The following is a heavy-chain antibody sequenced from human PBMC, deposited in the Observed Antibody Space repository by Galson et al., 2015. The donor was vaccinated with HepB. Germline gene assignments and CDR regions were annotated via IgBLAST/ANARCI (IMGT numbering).Heavy chain of an antibody. D-gene: IGHD6-6*01. V-gene: IGHV3-30*04. Sequence: SLRLSCAVSGFTFRTHAMHWVRQAPGKGLEWVAGIAYDGDQKNYADSVRGRFTISRGNSKNTLWLQMNSLRPDDTAVYYCAREVQLVGDFDYWGQGTLVTVSS. J-gene: IGHJ4*02. CDR2: IAYDGDQK. CDR1: GFTFRTHA. CDR3: AREVQLVGDFDY.